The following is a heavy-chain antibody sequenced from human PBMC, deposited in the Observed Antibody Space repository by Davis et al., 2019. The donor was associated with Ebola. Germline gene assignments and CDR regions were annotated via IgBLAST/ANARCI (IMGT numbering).Heavy chain of an antibody. CDR1: GFTFSSYA. CDR2: ISGSGGST. Sequence: PGGSLRLSCAASGFTFSSYAMSWVRQAPGKGLEWVSAISGSGGSTYYADSVKGRFTISRDNSKNTLYLQMNSLRAEDTAVYYCAKDLLIAAAGTEHYYYYYGMDVWGQGTTVTVSS. V-gene: IGHV3-23*01. CDR3: AKDLLIAAAGTEHYYYYYGMDV. J-gene: IGHJ6*02. D-gene: IGHD6-13*01.